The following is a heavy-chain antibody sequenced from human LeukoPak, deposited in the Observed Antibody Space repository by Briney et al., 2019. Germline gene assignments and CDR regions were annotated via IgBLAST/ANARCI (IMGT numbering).Heavy chain of an antibody. D-gene: IGHD6-13*01. J-gene: IGHJ5*02. CDR2: ISAYNGNT. CDR3: ARDRIAAAALGWFDP. V-gene: IGHV1-18*01. CDR1: GYTFTSYG. Sequence: ASVKVSCKASGYTFTSYGISWVRQAPGQGLEWMGWISAYNGNTNYAQKLQGRVTMTTDTSTSTAYMELSSLRSEDTAVYYCARDRIAAAALGWFDPWGQGTLVTVSS.